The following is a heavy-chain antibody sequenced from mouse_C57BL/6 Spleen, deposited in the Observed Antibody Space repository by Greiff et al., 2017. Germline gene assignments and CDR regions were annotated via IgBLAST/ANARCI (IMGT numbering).Heavy chain of an antibody. J-gene: IGHJ3*01. CDR1: GYTFTSYW. CDR3: ARSNYSGSSSAWFAY. V-gene: IGHV1-59*01. Sequence: QVQLQQPGAELVRPGTSVKLSCKASGYTFTSYWMHWVKQRPGQGLEWIGVIDPSDSYTNYNQKFKGKATLTVDTSSSTAYMQLSSLTSEDSAVYYCARSNYSGSSSAWFAYWGQGTLVTVSA. CDR2: IDPSDSYT. D-gene: IGHD1-1*01.